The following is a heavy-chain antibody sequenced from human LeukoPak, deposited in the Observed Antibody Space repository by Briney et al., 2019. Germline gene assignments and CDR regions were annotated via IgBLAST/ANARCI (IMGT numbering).Heavy chain of an antibody. J-gene: IGHJ4*02. CDR3: ARLAGTYYFDY. CDR2: ISSSSSYI. Sequence: GGSLRLSCAASGFTFSSYSMNWVRQAPGKGLEWVSSISSSSSYIYYADSLKGRFTISRENAKNSLYLQMNSLRAEDTAVYYCARLAGTYYFDYWGQGTLVTVSS. CDR1: GFTFSSYS. V-gene: IGHV3-21*01. D-gene: IGHD1-1*01.